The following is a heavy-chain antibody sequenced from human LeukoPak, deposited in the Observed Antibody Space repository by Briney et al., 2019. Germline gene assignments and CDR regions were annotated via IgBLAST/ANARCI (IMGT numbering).Heavy chain of an antibody. J-gene: IGHJ3*02. V-gene: IGHV4-30-4*08. CDR2: IYYSGST. CDR3: AREAGFGELFGAFDI. CDR1: GGSISSGDYY. D-gene: IGHD3-10*01. Sequence: PSQTLSLTCTVSGGSISSGDYYWSWIRQPPGKGLEWIGYIYYSGSTYYNPSLKSRVTISVDTSKNQFSLKMSSVTAADTAVYYCAREAGFGELFGAFDIWGQGTMVTVSS.